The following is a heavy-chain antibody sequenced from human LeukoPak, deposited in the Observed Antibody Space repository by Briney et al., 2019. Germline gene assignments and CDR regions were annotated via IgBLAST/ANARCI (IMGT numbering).Heavy chain of an antibody. CDR3: ARGGSSSWWFNY. V-gene: IGHV1-69*13. J-gene: IGHJ4*02. Sequence: ASVKVSCKASGGTFSSYAISWVRQAPGQGLEWMGGIIPIFGTANYAQKFQGRVTITADESTSTAYMELSSLRSEDTAVYYCARGGSSSWWFNYWGQGTLVTVSS. CDR2: IIPIFGTA. D-gene: IGHD6-13*01. CDR1: GGTFSSYA.